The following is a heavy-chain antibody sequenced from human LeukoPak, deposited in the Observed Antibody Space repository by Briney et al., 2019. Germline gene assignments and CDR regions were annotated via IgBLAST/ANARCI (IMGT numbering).Heavy chain of an antibody. Sequence: PGGSLRLSCAASGFTFSTYPMSWVRQAPGKGLEWVSGISGSGGSTYYADPVKGRFTISRDISKNTLYLQMNSLRAEDTAVYYCAKDEGSGWYYFDYWGQGSLVTVPS. CDR3: AKDEGSGWYYFDY. D-gene: IGHD6-19*01. V-gene: IGHV3-23*01. J-gene: IGHJ4*02. CDR1: GFTFSTYP. CDR2: ISGSGGST.